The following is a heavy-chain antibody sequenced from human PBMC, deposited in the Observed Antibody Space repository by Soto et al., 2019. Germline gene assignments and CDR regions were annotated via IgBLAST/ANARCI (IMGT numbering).Heavy chain of an antibody. CDR2: IIPILGIA. J-gene: IGHJ4*02. V-gene: IGHV1-69*02. Sequence: GASVKVSCKASGGTFSSYTISWVRQAPGQGLEWMGRIIPILGIANYAQKFQGRVTITADKSTSTAYMELSSLRSEDTAVYYCARGTSGYVTLYDYWGQGTLVTVSS. CDR3: ARGTSGYVTLYDY. D-gene: IGHD5-12*01. CDR1: GGTFSSYT.